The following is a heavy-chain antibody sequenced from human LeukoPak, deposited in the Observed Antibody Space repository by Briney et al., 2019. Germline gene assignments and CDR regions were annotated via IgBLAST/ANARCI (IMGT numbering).Heavy chain of an antibody. V-gene: IGHV4-4*09. D-gene: IGHD1-26*01. Sequence: PSETLSLTCTVSGGSISGYYWSWIRQPPGKGLEWIGYIYTSGSTNYNPSLKSRVTISVDTSKNQFSLRLSSVTAADTAMYFCARAYSRSYSHFDDWGQGTLVTVAS. CDR1: GGSISGYY. CDR2: IYTSGST. J-gene: IGHJ4*02. CDR3: ARAYSRSYSHFDD.